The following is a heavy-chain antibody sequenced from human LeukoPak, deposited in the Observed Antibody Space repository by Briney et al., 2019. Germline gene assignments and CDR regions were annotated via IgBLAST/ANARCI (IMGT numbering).Heavy chain of an antibody. D-gene: IGHD3-10*02. CDR3: AELGITMIGGV. V-gene: IGHV3-23*01. J-gene: IGHJ6*04. CDR2: ISDSGGSA. Sequence: GGSLILYYAASGFTFNIDGLSWLGQAPGKGLDGVSAISDSGGSAYYADSVKCRFTISRDNAKNSLYLQMNSLRAEDTAVYYCAELGITMIGGVWGKGTTVTISS. CDR1: GFTFNIDG.